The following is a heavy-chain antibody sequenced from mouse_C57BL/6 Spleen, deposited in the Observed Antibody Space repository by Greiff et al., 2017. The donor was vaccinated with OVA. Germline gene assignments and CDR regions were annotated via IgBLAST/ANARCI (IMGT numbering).Heavy chain of an antibody. D-gene: IGHD2-3*01. CDR3: ARSSDGYYAMDY. J-gene: IGHJ4*01. V-gene: IGHV1-54*01. Sequence: QVQLQQSGAELVRPGTSVKVSCKASGCAFTNYLIEWVKQRPGQGLEWIGVINPGSGGTNYNEKFKGKATLTADKSSSTAYMQLSSLTSEDSAVYFCARSSDGYYAMDYWGQGTSVTVSS. CDR2: INPGSGGT. CDR1: GCAFTNYL.